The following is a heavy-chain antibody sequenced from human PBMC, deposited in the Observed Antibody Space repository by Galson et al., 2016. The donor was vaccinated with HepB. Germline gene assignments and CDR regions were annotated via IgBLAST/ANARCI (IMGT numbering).Heavy chain of an antibody. Sequence: SVKVSCKASGYTFTNHMNWVRRAPGQGLEWMGWINPNTGGTNYAQKFQGRVTMTRDTSSSTAYMELTRLRSDDTAVYYCARDDGDKGAMDVWGQGTTVTVSS. D-gene: IGHD3-10*01. CDR3: ARDDGDKGAMDV. V-gene: IGHV1-2*02. CDR2: INPNTGGT. J-gene: IGHJ6*02. CDR1: GYTFTNH.